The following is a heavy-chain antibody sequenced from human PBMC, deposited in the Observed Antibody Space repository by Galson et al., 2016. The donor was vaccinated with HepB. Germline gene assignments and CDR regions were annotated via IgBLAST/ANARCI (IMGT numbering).Heavy chain of an antibody. CDR3: AKVFRCFDY. Sequence: SLRLSCAASGFTFSSYAMTWVRQVPGKGLEWVSTIIGNGGSTYYADSVKGRFTISRDNSKDTLYLQMNSLRAEDTAVYYCAKVFRCFDYWGRGTLVTVSS. D-gene: IGHD3-3*01. CDR2: IIGNGGST. CDR1: GFTFSSYA. V-gene: IGHV3-23*01. J-gene: IGHJ4*02.